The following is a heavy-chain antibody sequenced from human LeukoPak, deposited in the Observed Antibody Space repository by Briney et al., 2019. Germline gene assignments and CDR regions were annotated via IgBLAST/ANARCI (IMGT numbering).Heavy chain of an antibody. Sequence: GGSLRLSCEASGFTFRRYWMSWVRQAPGRGLEWVANLAEDGSMTQYADSVKGRFTISRDNAKSSVYLQMSSLKAEDSAVYYCARDEKSGYFVYWGQGSLVSVSS. CDR2: LAEDGSMT. CDR1: GFTFRRYW. D-gene: IGHD1-26*01. V-gene: IGHV3-7*01. J-gene: IGHJ4*02. CDR3: ARDEKSGYFVY.